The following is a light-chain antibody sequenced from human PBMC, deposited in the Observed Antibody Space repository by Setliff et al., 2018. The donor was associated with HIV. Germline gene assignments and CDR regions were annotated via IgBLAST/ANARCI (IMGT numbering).Light chain of an antibody. Sequence: QSALAQPASASGSPGQSITISCTGGSSDVGDYESVSWYQQNPGEVPKLMIYDVTKRPSGVSNRFSGSKSGNTASLTISGLQGEDEADYFCCSYAGGDTWIFGGGTKVTVL. V-gene: IGLV2-23*02. CDR2: DVT. J-gene: IGLJ2*01. CDR3: CSYAGGDTWI. CDR1: SSDVGDYES.